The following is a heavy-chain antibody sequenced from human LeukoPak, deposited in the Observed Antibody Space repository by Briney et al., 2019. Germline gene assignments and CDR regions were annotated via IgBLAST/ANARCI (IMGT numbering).Heavy chain of an antibody. V-gene: IGHV2-70*11. CDR2: IDWDDDR. CDR1: GFLFTSGKIC. CDR3: ARSTSDYFYYHGMDV. Sequence: SGPTLANPTQTLTLTCTFSGFLFTSGKICVSWIRQPPGRALEWLARIDWDDDRYYSTSLRTRLTISKDTSKNQVVLTMTNVEPVDTATYYCARSTSDYFYYHGMDVWGQGTTVTVSS. J-gene: IGHJ6*02.